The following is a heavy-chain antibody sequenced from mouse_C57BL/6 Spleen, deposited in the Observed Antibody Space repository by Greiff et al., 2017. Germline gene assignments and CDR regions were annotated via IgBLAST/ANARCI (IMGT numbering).Heavy chain of an antibody. J-gene: IGHJ3*01. CDR1: GYSITSGYY. V-gene: IGHV3-6*01. CDR2: ISYDGSN. Sequence: EVQLVESGPGLVKPSQSLSLTCSVTGYSITSGYYWNWIRQFPGNKLEWMGYISYDGSNNYNPSLKNRISITRDTSKNQFFLKLNSVTTEDTATYYCARDRYSNYFAYWGQGTLVTVSA. CDR3: ARDRYSNYFAY. D-gene: IGHD2-5*01.